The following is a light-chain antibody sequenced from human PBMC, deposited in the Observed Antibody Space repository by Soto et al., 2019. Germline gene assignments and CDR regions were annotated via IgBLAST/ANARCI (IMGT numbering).Light chain of an antibody. J-gene: IGLJ2*01. Sequence: QSVLTQPPSASGTPGQRVTISCSGSSSNSGSNYVYWYQQLPGTAPKLLIYRNNQRPSGVPDRFSGSKSGTSASLAISGRRSEDEADYYCAAWDDSLSGYVVFGGGTKLTVL. V-gene: IGLV1-47*01. CDR3: AAWDDSLSGYVV. CDR1: SSNSGSNY. CDR2: RNN.